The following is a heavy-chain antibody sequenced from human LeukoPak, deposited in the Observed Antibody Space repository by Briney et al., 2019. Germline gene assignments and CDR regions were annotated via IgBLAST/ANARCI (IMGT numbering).Heavy chain of an antibody. D-gene: IGHD6-13*01. V-gene: IGHV3-30-3*01. Sequence: GGSLRLSCAASGFTFSSYAMHWVRQAPGKGLEWVAVISYDGSNKYYADSVKGRFTISRDNSKTTLYLQMNSLRAEDTAVYYCARDNMAAAGNSXXYGLDVWGQXTXXXVSS. CDR2: ISYDGSNK. CDR1: GFTFSSYA. CDR3: ARDNMAAAGNSXXYGLDV. J-gene: IGHJ6*02.